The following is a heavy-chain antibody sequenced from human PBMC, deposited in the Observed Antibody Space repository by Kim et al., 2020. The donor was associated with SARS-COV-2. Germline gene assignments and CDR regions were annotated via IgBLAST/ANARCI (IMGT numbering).Heavy chain of an antibody. CDR3: ARQPLGYYYGMDV. V-gene: IGHV5-10-1*01. Sequence: YSPSLQGNVTNSANKSVSPAYLQWSSLKASDTAMYYCARQPLGYYYGMDVWGQGTTVTVSS. D-gene: IGHD3-16*01. J-gene: IGHJ6*02.